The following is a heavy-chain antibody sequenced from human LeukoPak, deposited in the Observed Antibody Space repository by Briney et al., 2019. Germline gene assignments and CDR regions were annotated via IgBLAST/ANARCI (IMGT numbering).Heavy chain of an antibody. V-gene: IGHV5-51*01. CDR3: ARQGYNWKQRFIDY. CDR1: GYSFPTYW. Sequence: GESLKISCKGSGYSFPTYWIAWVRQMPGKGLEWMGIIYPGDSDTRYSPSFQGQVTISADKSISTSYLQWSSLKASDTAMYYCARQGYNWKQRFIDYWGQGTLVTVSS. J-gene: IGHJ4*02. CDR2: IYPGDSDT. D-gene: IGHD1-20*01.